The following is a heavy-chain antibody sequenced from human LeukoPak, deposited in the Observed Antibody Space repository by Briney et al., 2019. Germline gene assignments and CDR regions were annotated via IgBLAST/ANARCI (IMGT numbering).Heavy chain of an antibody. CDR3: ARGNRWWELPGGYYFDY. J-gene: IGHJ4*02. V-gene: IGHV4-38-2*02. D-gene: IGHD1-26*01. CDR2: IYHSGST. Sequence: SETLSLTCTVSGYSISSGYYWGWIRQPPGKGLEWIGSIYHSGSTYYNPSLKSRVTISVDTSKNQFSLKLSSVTAADTAVYYCARGNRWWELPGGYYFDYWGQGTLVTVSS. CDR1: GYSISSGYY.